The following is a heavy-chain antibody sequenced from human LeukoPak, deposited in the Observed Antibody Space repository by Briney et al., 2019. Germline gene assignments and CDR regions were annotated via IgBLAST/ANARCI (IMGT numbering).Heavy chain of an antibody. CDR2: IYYSGST. CDR1: GGSISSYY. J-gene: IGHJ5*02. V-gene: IGHV4-59*01. Sequence: SETLSLTCTVSGGSISSYYWTWVRQPPGKGLEWIGYIYYSGSTNYNPSLKSRVTMSVDTSKNQFSLKLSSVTAADTAVYYCARWVPPSDWFDPWGQGTLVTVSS. CDR3: ARWVPPSDWFDP. D-gene: IGHD3-10*01.